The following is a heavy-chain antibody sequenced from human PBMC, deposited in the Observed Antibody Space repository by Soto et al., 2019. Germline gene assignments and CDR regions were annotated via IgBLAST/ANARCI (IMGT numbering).Heavy chain of an antibody. Sequence: SETLSLTCTVSGGSISSSSYYWGWIRQPPGKGLEWIGSIYYSGSTYYNPSLKSRVTISVDTSKNQFSLKLSFVTAADSAVYYCARQEGDFWSGYHYYYYYGMDVWGQGTTVTVSS. D-gene: IGHD3-3*01. J-gene: IGHJ6*02. CDR2: IYYSGST. CDR3: ARQEGDFWSGYHYYYYYGMDV. V-gene: IGHV4-39*01. CDR1: GGSISSSSYY.